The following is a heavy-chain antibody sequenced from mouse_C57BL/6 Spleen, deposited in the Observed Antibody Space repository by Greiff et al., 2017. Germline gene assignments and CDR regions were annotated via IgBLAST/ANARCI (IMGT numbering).Heavy chain of an antibody. CDR3: TRGHYYGSSYAGFAD. V-gene: IGHV1-15*01. D-gene: IGHD1-1*01. Sequence: QVQLQQSGAELVRPGASVTLSCKASGYTFTDYEMHWVKQTPVHGLEWIGAIDPETGGTAYNQKFKGKAILTADKSSSTAYMELRSLTSEDSAVYYCTRGHYYGSSYAGFADWGQGTLVTVSA. CDR1: GYTFTDYE. J-gene: IGHJ3*01. CDR2: IDPETGGT.